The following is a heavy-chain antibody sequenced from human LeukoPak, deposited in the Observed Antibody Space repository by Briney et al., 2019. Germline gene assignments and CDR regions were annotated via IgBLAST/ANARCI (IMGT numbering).Heavy chain of an antibody. CDR1: GGTFSSYA. CDR3: ARDNYDFWSGYYPIFDY. D-gene: IGHD3-3*01. Sequence: SVKVSCKASGGTFSSYAISWVRQAPGQGLEWMGGIIPIFGTANYAQKFQGRVTITADESTNTAYMELSSLRSEDTAVYYCARDNYDFWSGYYPIFDYWGQGTLVTV. V-gene: IGHV1-69*13. J-gene: IGHJ4*02. CDR2: IIPIFGTA.